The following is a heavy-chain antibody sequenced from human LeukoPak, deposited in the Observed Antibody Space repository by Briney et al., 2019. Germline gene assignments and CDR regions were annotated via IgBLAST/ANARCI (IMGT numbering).Heavy chain of an antibody. D-gene: IGHD3-10*01. J-gene: IGHJ3*02. V-gene: IGHV1-18*01. CDR3: ARASGSMVRGVENLDAFDI. Sequence: GASVKVSCKASGYTFTSYGISWVRQAPGQGLEWMGWISAYNGNTNYAQKLQGRVTMTTDTSTSTAYMELRSLRSDDTAVYYYARASGSMVRGVENLDAFDIWGQGTMVTVSS. CDR2: ISAYNGNT. CDR1: GYTFTSYG.